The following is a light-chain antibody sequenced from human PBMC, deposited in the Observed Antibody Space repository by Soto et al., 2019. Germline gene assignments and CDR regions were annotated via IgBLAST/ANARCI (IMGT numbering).Light chain of an antibody. Sequence: EVVLTQSPGTLSLSPGERATLSCRASQSVSNNYFAWYQQKPGQAPRLLLFGSSDSPTGIPDSFSVSVSGTDFTLTISRLEPEDLPLYYCQQYCSCHPYTFGQEIKLEIK. CDR1: QSVSNNY. CDR3: QQYCSCHPYT. V-gene: IGKV3-20*01. J-gene: IGKJ2*01. CDR2: GSS.